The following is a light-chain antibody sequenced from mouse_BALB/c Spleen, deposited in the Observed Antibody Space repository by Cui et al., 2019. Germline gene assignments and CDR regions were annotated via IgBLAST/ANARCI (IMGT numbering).Light chain of an antibody. J-gene: IGKJ5*01. V-gene: IGKV6-20*01. CDR3: GQSYTYPLT. CDR2: GAS. CDR1: ENVGTY. Sequence: NIVMTQSPKSMSMSVGERVTLSCKASENVGTYVTWYQQKPGKYPELLIYGASNRYPGVPDRFEGSGSATDFTLNISSVQAEYLADYHCGQSYTYPLTFGAGNKLELK.